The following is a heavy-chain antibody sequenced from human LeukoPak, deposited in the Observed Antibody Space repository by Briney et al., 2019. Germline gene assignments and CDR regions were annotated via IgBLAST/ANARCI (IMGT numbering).Heavy chain of an antibody. J-gene: IGHJ4*02. CDR3: ATPVEYSSSSLDY. CDR2: MNPNSGNT. V-gene: IGHV1-8*01. Sequence: ASVKVSCKASGYTFTCYDINWVRQATGQGLEWMGWMNPNSGNTGYAQKFQGRVTMTRNTSISTAYMELSSLRSEDTAVYYCATPVEYSSSSLDYWGQGTLVTVSS. CDR1: GYTFTCYD. D-gene: IGHD6-6*01.